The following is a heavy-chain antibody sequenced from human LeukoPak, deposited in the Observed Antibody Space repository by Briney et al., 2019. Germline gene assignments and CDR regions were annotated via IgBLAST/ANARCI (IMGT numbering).Heavy chain of an antibody. J-gene: IGHJ6*02. CDR1: GGSISSGGYY. V-gene: IGHV4-31*03. CDR2: IYYSGST. Sequence: SETLSLTCTVSGGSISSGGYYWSWIHQHPGKGLEWIGYIYYSGSTYYNLSLKSRVTISVDTSKNQFSLKLSSVTAADTAVYYCASQGANQYYYYGMDVWGQGTTVAVSS. CDR3: ASQGANQYYYYGMDV.